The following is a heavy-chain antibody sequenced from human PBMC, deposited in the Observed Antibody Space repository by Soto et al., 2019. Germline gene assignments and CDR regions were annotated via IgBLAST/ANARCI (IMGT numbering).Heavy chain of an antibody. D-gene: IGHD3-22*01. CDR1: GFTFSSYA. Sequence: EVQLLESGGGLVQPGGSLRLSCAASGFTFSSYAMSWVRLAPGKGLEWVSAISGSGGSTYYADSVKGRFTISRDNSKNPLYLQMKSLRAEDTAVYYCAKYVYDSSGLSAFDIWGQGTMVTVSS. V-gene: IGHV3-23*01. CDR2: ISGSGGST. J-gene: IGHJ3*02. CDR3: AKYVYDSSGLSAFDI.